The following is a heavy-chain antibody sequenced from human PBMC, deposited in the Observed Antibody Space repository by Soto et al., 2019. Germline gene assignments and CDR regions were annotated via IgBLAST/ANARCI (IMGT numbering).Heavy chain of an antibody. Sequence: QLQLVQSGAAVKKPGSSVKVSCKASGGTLNTYTISWVRQAPGQGLEWMGSILPFLGSTNYAKKFQGRVTITADQSTSTMELSGLRSEDTAVYFCARDVTAMEALYYYDTWGQGSLVTVSS. CDR3: ARDVTAMEALYYYDT. J-gene: IGHJ4*02. CDR1: GGTLNTYT. D-gene: IGHD5-18*01. CDR2: ILPFLGST. V-gene: IGHV1-69*08.